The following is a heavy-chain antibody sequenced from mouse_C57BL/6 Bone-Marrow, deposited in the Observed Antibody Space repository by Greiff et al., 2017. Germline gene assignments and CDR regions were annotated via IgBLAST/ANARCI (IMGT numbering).Heavy chain of an antibody. D-gene: IGHD2-3*01. CDR1: GYTFTDYY. J-gene: IGHJ2*01. CDR3: ANTDGYPDY. Sequence: EVQLQQSGPVLVKPGASVKMSCKASGYTFTDYYMNWVKQSHGKSLEWIGVINPYNGGTSYNQKFKGKATLTVDKSSSTAYMGLNSLTSEDSAVYYCANTDGYPDYWGQGTTLTVSS. CDR2: INPYNGGT. V-gene: IGHV1-19*01.